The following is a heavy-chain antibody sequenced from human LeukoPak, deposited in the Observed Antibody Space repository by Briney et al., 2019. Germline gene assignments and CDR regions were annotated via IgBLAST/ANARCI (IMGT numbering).Heavy chain of an antibody. V-gene: IGHV1-2*06. CDR3: ARLDDYYDSSGYQNVVDY. Sequence: ASVKVSCKASGYTFTSYGISRVRQAPGQGLEWMGRINPNSGGTNYAQKFQGRVTMTRDTSISTAYMELSRLRSDDTAVYYCARLDDYYDSSGYQNVVDYWGQGTLVTVSS. CDR2: INPNSGGT. D-gene: IGHD3-22*01. CDR1: GYTFTSYG. J-gene: IGHJ4*02.